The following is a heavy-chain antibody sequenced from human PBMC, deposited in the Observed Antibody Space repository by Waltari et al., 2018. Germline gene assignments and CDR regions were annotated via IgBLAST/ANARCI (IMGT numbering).Heavy chain of an antibody. CDR3: ARSLHVFKAAAGMFDY. CDR1: DDSISSGDYY. J-gene: IGHJ4*02. Sequence: QLQLQESGPGLVKPSGTLSLTCTVSDDSISSGDYYWGWIRQPPGKGLEWIGSIYYSGTTSDNQSLRSRVTMSVDTSKKQFSLKLSSVTAADTAVYYCARSLHVFKAAAGMFDYWGQGTLVTVSS. D-gene: IGHD6-13*01. CDR2: IYYSGTT. V-gene: IGHV4-39*01.